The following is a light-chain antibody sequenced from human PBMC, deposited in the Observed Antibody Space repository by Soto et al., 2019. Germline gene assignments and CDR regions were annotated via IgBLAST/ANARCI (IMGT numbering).Light chain of an antibody. J-gene: IGLJ2*01. CDR3: CSYAGSSTVV. CDR2: EGS. CDR1: SSDVGSYNL. V-gene: IGLV2-23*01. Sequence: QSALTQPASVSGSPGQSITISCTGTSSDVGSYNLVSWYQQHPGKAPKLMIYEGSKRPSGVSNRFSGSKSGNTASLKISGLQAEDEADYYCCSYAGSSTVVFGGGTKLTVL.